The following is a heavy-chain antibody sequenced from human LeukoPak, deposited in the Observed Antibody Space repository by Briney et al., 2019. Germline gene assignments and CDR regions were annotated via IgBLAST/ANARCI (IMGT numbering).Heavy chain of an antibody. CDR2: ISYDGSNK. V-gene: IGHV3-30*04. Sequence: PGGSLRLSCAASGFTFSSYAMHWVRQAPGKGLEWVAVISYDGSNKYYADSVKGRFTISRDNSKNTLYPQMNSLRAEDTAVYYCARDGRQHYCSSTSCIDYYYYGMDVWGKGTTVTVSS. J-gene: IGHJ6*04. CDR3: ARDGRQHYCSSTSCIDYYYYGMDV. CDR1: GFTFSSYA. D-gene: IGHD2-2*01.